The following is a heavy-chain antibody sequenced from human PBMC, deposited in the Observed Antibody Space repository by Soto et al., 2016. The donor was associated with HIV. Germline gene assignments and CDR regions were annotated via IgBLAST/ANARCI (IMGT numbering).Heavy chain of an antibody. CDR2: ISGSGGST. V-gene: IGHV3-23*01. J-gene: IGHJ6*03. D-gene: IGHD3-22*01. Sequence: EVQLLESGGGLVQPGGSLRLSCAASGFTFSSYAMSWVRQAPGKGLEWVSAISGSGGSTYYADSVKGRFTISRDNSKNTLYLQMNSLRAEDTAVYYCAKAKLYDSSGYSTLRYYYYYMDVWGKGTTVTVSS. CDR3: AKAKLYDSSGYSTLRYYYYYMDV. CDR1: GFTFSSYA.